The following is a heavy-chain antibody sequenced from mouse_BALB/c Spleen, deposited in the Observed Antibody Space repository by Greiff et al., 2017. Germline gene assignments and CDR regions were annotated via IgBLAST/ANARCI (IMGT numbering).Heavy chain of an antibody. V-gene: IGHV1-5*01. D-gene: IGHD2-2*01. CDR1: GYSFTSYW. J-gene: IGHJ3*01. Sequence: EVQLQQSGTVLARPGASVKMSCKASGYSFTSYWMHWVKQRPGQGLEWIGAIYPGNSDTSYNQKFKGKAKLTAVTSASTAYMELSSLTNEDSAVYYCTRRGYGYDEFAYWGQGTLVTVSA. CDR3: TRRGYGYDEFAY. CDR2: IYPGNSDT.